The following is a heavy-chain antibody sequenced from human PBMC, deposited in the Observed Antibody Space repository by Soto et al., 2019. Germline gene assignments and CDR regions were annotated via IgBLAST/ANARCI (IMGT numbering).Heavy chain of an antibody. V-gene: IGHV4-30-4*01. CDR2: IYYSGST. Sequence: PSETLSLTCTVSGGSISSGDYYWSWIRQPPGKGLEWIGYIYYSGSTYYNPSLKSRVTISVDTSKNQFSLKLSSVTAADTAVYYCARVAYFDFWSRSLDFDYWCPGTLVTVSS. D-gene: IGHD3-3*01. J-gene: IGHJ4*02. CDR1: GGSISSGDYY. CDR3: ARVAYFDFWSRSLDFDY.